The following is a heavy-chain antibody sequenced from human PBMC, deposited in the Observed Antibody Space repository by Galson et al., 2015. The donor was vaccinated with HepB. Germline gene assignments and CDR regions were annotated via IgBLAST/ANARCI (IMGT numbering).Heavy chain of an antibody. CDR2: INTNTGNP. Sequence: SVKVSCKASGYTFSSYLMNWVRQAPGQGLEWMGWINTNTGNPTYAQGFTGRFVFSLDTSVSTAYLQISSLKAEDTAFYYCARDRDSGSYSFYLDDWGQGTLVTVSS. V-gene: IGHV7-4-1*02. CDR1: GYTFSSYL. CDR3: ARDRDSGSYSFYLDD. J-gene: IGHJ4*02. D-gene: IGHD1-26*01.